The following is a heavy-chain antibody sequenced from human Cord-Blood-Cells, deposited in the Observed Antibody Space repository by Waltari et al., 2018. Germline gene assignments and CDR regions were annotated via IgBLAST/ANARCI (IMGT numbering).Heavy chain of an antibody. CDR3: ASDGIVVVPAAIRDYYYMDV. D-gene: IGHD2-2*02. J-gene: IGHJ6*03. CDR2: IIPIFGTA. V-gene: IGHV1-69*01. CDR1: GGTFSSYA. Sequence: QVQLVQSGAEVKKPGSSVKVSCKASGGTFSSYAISWFRQAPGQELEWMGGIIPIFGTANYAQKFQGRVTITADESTSTAYMELSSLRSEDTAVYYCASDGIVVVPAAIRDYYYMDVWGKGTTVTVSS.